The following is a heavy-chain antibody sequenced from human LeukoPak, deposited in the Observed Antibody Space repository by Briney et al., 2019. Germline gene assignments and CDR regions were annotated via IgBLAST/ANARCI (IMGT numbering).Heavy chain of an antibody. CDR3: TTERYSSSWYVWFDP. CDR1: GFTFSNAW. CDR2: IKSKTDGGTA. V-gene: IGHV3-15*01. J-gene: IGHJ5*02. Sequence: GGSLRLSRAASGFTFSNAWMSWVRQAPGKGLEWVGRIKSKTDGGTADYAAPVKGRFTISRDDSKNTLYLQMNSLKTEDTAVYYCTTERYSSSWYVWFDPWGQGTLVTVSS. D-gene: IGHD6-13*01.